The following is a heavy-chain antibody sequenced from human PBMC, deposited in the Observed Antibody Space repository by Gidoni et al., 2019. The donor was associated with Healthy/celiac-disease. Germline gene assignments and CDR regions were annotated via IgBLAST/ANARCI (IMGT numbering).Heavy chain of an antibody. CDR2: ISGSGGST. J-gene: IGHJ4*02. V-gene: IGHV3-23*01. Sequence: EVQLLESGGGLVQPGGSLILSCAASGFPFSSYAMRWVRQAPGKGLEWVSAISGSGGSTYYADSVKGRFTISRDNSKNTLYLQMNSLRAEDTAVYYCAKRAYCSSTSCYKDSYYFDYWGQGTLVTVSS. CDR3: AKRAYCSSTSCYKDSYYFDY. CDR1: GFPFSSYA. D-gene: IGHD2-2*02.